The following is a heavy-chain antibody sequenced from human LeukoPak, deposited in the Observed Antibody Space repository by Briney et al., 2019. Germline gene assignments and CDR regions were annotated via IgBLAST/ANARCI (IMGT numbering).Heavy chain of an antibody. Sequence: SQTLSLTCTVSGGSISSGSYYWSWIRQPAGKGLEWIGRIYTSGSTNYNPSLKSRVTISVDTSKNQFSLKLSSVTAADTAVYYCARDPQGYCSSTSCYKYYCYYMDVWGKGTTVTVSS. D-gene: IGHD2-2*02. CDR3: ARDPQGYCSSTSCYKYYCYYMDV. CDR2: IYTSGST. V-gene: IGHV4-61*02. CDR1: GGSISSGSYY. J-gene: IGHJ6*03.